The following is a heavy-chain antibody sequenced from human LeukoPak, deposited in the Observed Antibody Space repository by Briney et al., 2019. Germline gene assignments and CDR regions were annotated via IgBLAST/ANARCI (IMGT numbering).Heavy chain of an antibody. CDR1: GGSISSYY. V-gene: IGHV4-59*01. J-gene: IGHJ3*02. CDR2: IYYSGST. CDR3: ARENDILTGYYFAFDI. D-gene: IGHD3-9*01. Sequence: SSETLSLTCTVSGGSISSYYWSWIRQPPGKGLEWGGYIYYSGSTNYNPSLKSRVTISVDTSKNQFSLKLSSVTAADTAVYYCARENDILTGYYFAFDIWGQGTMVTVSS.